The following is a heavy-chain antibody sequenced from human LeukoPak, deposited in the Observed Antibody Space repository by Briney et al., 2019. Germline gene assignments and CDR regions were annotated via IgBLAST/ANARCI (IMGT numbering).Heavy chain of an antibody. V-gene: IGHV3-48*04. D-gene: IGHD4-17*01. J-gene: IGHJ4*02. CDR3: ARTVSY. CDR2: ISNTSSIT. CDR1: GFRFSSYS. Sequence: GGSLRLSCAASGFRFSSYSMNWIRQAPGKGPEWVAYISNTSSITQYADFVKGRFTISRDNAKNSLYMQMNSRRADDTAVYYCARTVSYWGQGTLVTVSS.